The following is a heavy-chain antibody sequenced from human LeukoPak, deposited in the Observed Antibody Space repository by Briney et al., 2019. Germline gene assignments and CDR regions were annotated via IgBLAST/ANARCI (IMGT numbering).Heavy chain of an antibody. CDR3: ARIDDSSGYYYAAFDY. D-gene: IGHD3-22*01. CDR2: INWNGGST. Sequence: PGGSLRLSYAASGFTFDDYGMSWVRQAPGKGLEWVSGINWNGGSTGYADSVKGRFTISRDNAKNSLYLQMNSLRAEDTALYYCARIDDSSGYYYAAFDYWGQGTLVTVSS. CDR1: GFTFDDYG. V-gene: IGHV3-20*03. J-gene: IGHJ4*02.